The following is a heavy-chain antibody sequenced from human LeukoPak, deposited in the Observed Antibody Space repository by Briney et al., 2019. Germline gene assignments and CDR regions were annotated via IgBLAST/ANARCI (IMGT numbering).Heavy chain of an antibody. V-gene: IGHV4-59*01. J-gene: IGHJ6*02. CDR1: GGSISSYY. D-gene: IGHD4-11*01. Sequence: SETLSLTCTVSGGSISSYYWSWIRQPPGKGLEWIGYIYYSGSTNYNPSLKSRVTISVDTSKNQFSLKLNSVTAADTAVYYRARDYSNYGVDYGMDVWGQGTTVTVSS. CDR2: IYYSGST. CDR3: ARDYSNYGVDYGMDV.